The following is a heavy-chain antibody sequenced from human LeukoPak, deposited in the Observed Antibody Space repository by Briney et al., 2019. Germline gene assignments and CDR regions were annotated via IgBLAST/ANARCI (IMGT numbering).Heavy chain of an antibody. J-gene: IGHJ4*02. D-gene: IGHD3-3*01. CDR1: GFTFISYT. CDR3: AKDLDDFWSGYYQATDY. CDR2: ISPSSSTI. V-gene: IGHV3-48*01. Sequence: GGSLRLSCAASGFTFISYTMSWVRQAPGKGLEWVSCISPSSSTIYYDDSVKGRFTISRDNSKNTLYLQMNSLRAEDTAVYYCAKDLDDFWSGYYQATDYWGQGTLVTVSS.